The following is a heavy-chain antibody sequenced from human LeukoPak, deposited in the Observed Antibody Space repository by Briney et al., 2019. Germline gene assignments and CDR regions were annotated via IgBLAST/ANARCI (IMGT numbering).Heavy chain of an antibody. J-gene: IGHJ4*02. D-gene: IGHD3-3*01. CDR3: ARVMGYYCDY. V-gene: IGHV4-30-2*01. Sequence: PSQTLSLTCTVSGGSISSSDYYWSWIRQPPGKGLEWIGYIYHSGSIYYNPSLKSRVTISVDRSKNQFSLKLSSVTAADTAVYYCARVMGYYCDYWGQGTLVTVSS. CDR1: GGSISSSDYY. CDR2: IYHSGSI.